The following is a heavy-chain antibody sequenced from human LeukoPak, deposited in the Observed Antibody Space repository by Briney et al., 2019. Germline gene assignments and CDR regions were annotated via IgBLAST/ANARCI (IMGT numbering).Heavy chain of an antibody. D-gene: IGHD1-26*01. J-gene: IGHJ4*02. CDR2: ITGTGGTT. CDR3: AKQDLVGAPRSYFNY. V-gene: IGHV3-23*01. Sequence: PGGSLRLSCSASGFTFSSYAMSWVHQAPGKGLEWVSIITGTGGTTYYADSAKGRFTISRDNSKNTLYLQMNSLRAEDTAVNYCAKQDLVGAPRSYFNYWGQGALVTVSS. CDR1: GFTFSSYA.